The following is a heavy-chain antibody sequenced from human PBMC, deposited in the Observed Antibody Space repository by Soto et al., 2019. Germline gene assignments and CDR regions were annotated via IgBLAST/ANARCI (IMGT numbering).Heavy chain of an antibody. CDR1: GGSISSSGYY. CDR2: LYYSGST. V-gene: IGHV4-39*01. J-gene: IGHJ4*02. D-gene: IGHD3-9*01. CDR3: ARHRGYYDILTGYYTELNFDY. Sequence: QLQLQESGPGLVKPSETLSLTCTVSGGSISSSGYYWGWIRQPPGKGLEWIGSLYYSGSTDYNPSLKSRVTISVDTSKNQFSLKLSSVTGADTAVYYCARHRGYYDILTGYYTELNFDYWGQGTLVTVSS.